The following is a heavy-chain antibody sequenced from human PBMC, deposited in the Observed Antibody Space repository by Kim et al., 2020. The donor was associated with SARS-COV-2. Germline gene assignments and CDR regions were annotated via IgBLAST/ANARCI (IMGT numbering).Heavy chain of an antibody. Sequence: GGSLRLSCAASGFTFSSYWMSWVRQAPGKGLEWVANIKQDGSEKYYVDSVKGRFTISRDNAKNSLYLQMNSLRAEDTAVYYCARGGMYYYDSSGYLYYFDYWGQGTLVTVSS. D-gene: IGHD3-22*01. CDR1: GFTFSSYW. J-gene: IGHJ4*02. V-gene: IGHV3-7*03. CDR3: ARGGMYYYDSSGYLYYFDY. CDR2: IKQDGSEK.